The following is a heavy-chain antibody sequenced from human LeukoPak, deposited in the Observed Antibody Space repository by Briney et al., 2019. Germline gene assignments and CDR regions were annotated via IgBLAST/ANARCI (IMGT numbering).Heavy chain of an antibody. CDR1: GFTFSDHY. CDR2: INHSGST. V-gene: IGHV4-34*08. D-gene: IGHD6-13*01. CDR3: ATAAAGTFDY. Sequence: GSLRLSCAASGFTFSDHYMDWVRQPPGKGLEWIGEINHSGSTNYNPSLKSRVTISVDTSKNQFSLKLSSVTAADTAVYYCATAAAGTFDYWGQGTLVTVSS. J-gene: IGHJ4*02.